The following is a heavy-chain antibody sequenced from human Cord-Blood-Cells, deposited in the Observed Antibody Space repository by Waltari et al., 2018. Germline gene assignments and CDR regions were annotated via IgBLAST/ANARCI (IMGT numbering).Heavy chain of an antibody. CDR2: IYQSGST. D-gene: IGHD6-6*01. CDR3: ARGGPYSSSSFDY. CDR1: GYSIRSGYY. J-gene: IGHJ4*02. V-gene: IGHV4-38-2*02. Sequence: QVQLQASGPGLVKPSEPLSLTCTVSGYSIRSGYYWGWFRQPPGKGLEWIGSIYQSGSTYYNPSLKSRVTISVDTSKNQFSLKLSSVTAADTAVYYCARGGPYSSSSFDYWGQGTLVTVSS.